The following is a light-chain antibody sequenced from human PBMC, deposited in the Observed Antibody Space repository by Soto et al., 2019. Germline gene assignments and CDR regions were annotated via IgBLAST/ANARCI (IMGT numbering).Light chain of an antibody. CDR2: STN. J-gene: IGLJ2*01. CDR1: SGSVSTNYY. V-gene: IGLV8-61*01. CDR3: VLHVGTGISV. Sequence: QTVVTQEPSFSVSPGGTVTLTCGLSSGSVSTNYYPSWYQQTPGQSPRTLIYSTNSRSSGVPDRFSGSILGSKASLTITGAQADDESDYYCVLHVGTGISVFGGGTKLTVL.